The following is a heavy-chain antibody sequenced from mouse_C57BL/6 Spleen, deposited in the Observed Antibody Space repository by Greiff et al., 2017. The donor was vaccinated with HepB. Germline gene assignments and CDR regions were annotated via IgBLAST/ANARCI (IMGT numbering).Heavy chain of an antibody. D-gene: IGHD1-1*01. CDR1: GYTFTDYE. CDR3: TRYLITTVVADY. V-gene: IGHV1-15*01. J-gene: IGHJ2*01. CDR2: IDPETGGT. Sequence: QVQLQQSGAELVRPGASVTLSCKASGYTFTDYEMHWVKQTPVHGLEWIGAIDPETGGTAYNQKFKGKAILTADKSSSTAYMELRSLTSEDSAVYYCTRYLITTVVADYWGQGTTLTVSS.